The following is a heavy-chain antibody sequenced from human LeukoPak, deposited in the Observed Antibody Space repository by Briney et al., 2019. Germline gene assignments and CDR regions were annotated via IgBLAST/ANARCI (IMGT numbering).Heavy chain of an antibody. CDR2: IYTSGST. CDR1: GGSISSGSYY. D-gene: IGHD2-2*01. J-gene: IGHJ6*03. CDR3: ASSVVVPASMDYYYYYYMDV. Sequence: SETLSLTCTVSGGSISSGSYYWSWIRQPAGKGLEWVGRIYTSGSTNYNPSLKSRVTISVDTSKNQFSLKLSSVTAADTAVYYCASSVVVPASMDYYYYYYMDVWGKGTTVTVS. V-gene: IGHV4-61*02.